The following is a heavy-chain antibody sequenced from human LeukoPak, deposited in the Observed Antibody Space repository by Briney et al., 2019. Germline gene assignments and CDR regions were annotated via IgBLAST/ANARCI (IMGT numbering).Heavy chain of an antibody. CDR3: AKDPNGDYVGAFDG. Sequence: GGSLRLSCAASGFTFSSYAMSWVRQAPGKGLEWVSAISGSGGSTYYADSVKGRFTISRDNSKNTLDLQMSSLRAEDTAVYYCAKDPNGDYVGAFDGWDRGTRVTVSS. J-gene: IGHJ3*01. V-gene: IGHV3-23*01. CDR2: ISGSGGST. D-gene: IGHD4-17*01. CDR1: GFTFSSYA.